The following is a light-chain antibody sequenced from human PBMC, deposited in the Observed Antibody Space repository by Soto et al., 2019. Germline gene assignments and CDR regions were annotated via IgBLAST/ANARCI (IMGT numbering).Light chain of an antibody. J-gene: IGKJ4*02. V-gene: IGKV1-5*03. CDR1: QRISSW. CDR3: QQYTSFPLT. Sequence: DVQVTQSPSTLSASVGDIVTITCRAIQRISSWLAWYQQKPAKAPKLLIYKTENLESGVPSRYSGSGSGTEFTLTISSLQPDDFATYCCQQYTSFPLTFGGGTKVEI. CDR2: KTE.